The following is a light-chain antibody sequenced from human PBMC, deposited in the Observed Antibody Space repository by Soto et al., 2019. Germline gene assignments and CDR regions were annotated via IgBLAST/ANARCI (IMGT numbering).Light chain of an antibody. J-gene: IGLJ2*01. CDR2: DVS. Sequence: QSALTQPASVSGSPGQSITISCPGTSSDVGGYNYVSWYQQHPGKAPKLMIYDVSNRPSGVSNRFSGSKSGNTASLTISGLQAEDEADYYCSSYTSSSTLVVFGGGTKRTVL. V-gene: IGLV2-14*01. CDR1: SSDVGGYNY. CDR3: SSYTSSSTLVV.